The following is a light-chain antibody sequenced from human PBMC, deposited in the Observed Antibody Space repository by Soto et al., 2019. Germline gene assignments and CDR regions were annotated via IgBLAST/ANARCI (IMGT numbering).Light chain of an antibody. Sequence: QSALTQPASVSGSPGQSITISCTGTSSDVGGYNYVSWYQQHPGKAPKVMISDVSNRPSGVSNRFSGSKSGNTASLTISGLQAEDEADYYCSSYTRSTALVFGGGTKLTVL. CDR2: DVS. V-gene: IGLV2-14*01. CDR3: SSYTRSTALV. J-gene: IGLJ2*01. CDR1: SSDVGGYNY.